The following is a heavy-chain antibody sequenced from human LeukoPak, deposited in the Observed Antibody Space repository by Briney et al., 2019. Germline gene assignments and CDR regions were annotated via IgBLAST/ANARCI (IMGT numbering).Heavy chain of an antibody. Sequence: TGGSLRLSCAASRFTFSNYAMHWVRQAPGKGLEGVAVISYDGSNKYYADSVKGRFTISRDNYRNTVYMEMNSLRAEDTAVYYCARSYTNYYDSSGYYYNYGMDVWGQGTTVTVSS. V-gene: IGHV3-30-3*01. CDR3: ARSYTNYYDSSGYYYNYGMDV. J-gene: IGHJ6*02. CDR2: ISYDGSNK. CDR1: RFTFSNYA. D-gene: IGHD3-22*01.